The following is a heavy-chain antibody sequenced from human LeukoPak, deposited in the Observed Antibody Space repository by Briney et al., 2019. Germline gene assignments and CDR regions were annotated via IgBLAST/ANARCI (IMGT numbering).Heavy chain of an antibody. Sequence: GASVKVSCKASGYTFTSYGISWVRQAPGQGLEWMGWISAYNGNTNYAQKLQGRVTMTTDTSTSTAYMELRSLRSDDTAVYYCARAGAERSSWTPFDYWGQGTLVTVSS. CDR2: ISAYNGNT. CDR3: ARAGAERSSWTPFDY. J-gene: IGHJ4*02. CDR1: GYTFTSYG. D-gene: IGHD6-13*01. V-gene: IGHV1-18*01.